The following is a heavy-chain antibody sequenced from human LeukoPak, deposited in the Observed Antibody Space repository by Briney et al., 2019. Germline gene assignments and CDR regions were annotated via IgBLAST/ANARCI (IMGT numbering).Heavy chain of an antibody. D-gene: IGHD3-22*01. J-gene: IGHJ4*02. CDR1: GGSISSGSYY. CDR2: MYHSGST. CDR3: ARYSSGYYYYIDY. Sequence: PSQSLSLTCTVSGGSISSGSYYWSWIRQPAGKGLEWIGSMYHSGSTYYNPSLRSRVTISVDTSKNQFSLRLSSVTAADTAVYYCARYSSGYYYYIDYWGQGTLVTVSS. V-gene: IGHV4-61*02.